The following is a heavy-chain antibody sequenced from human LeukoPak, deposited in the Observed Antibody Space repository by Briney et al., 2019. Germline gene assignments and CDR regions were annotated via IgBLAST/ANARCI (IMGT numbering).Heavy chain of an antibody. CDR3: ARPYCSSGSCFPGLFDY. V-gene: IGHV4-59*01. CDR2: IYYSGAT. CDR1: GGSMSSYY. Sequence: SETLSLTCTVSGGSMSSYYWSWIWQPPGKGLEWIAYIYYSGATNYSPSLKSRVTISVDTSKNQFSLKLRSVTAADTAVYYCARPYCSSGSCFPGLFDYWGQGTLVTVSS. J-gene: IGHJ4*02. D-gene: IGHD2-15*01.